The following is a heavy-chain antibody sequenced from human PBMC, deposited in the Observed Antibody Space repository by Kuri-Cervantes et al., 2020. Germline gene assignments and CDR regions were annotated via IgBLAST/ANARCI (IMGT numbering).Heavy chain of an antibody. CDR2: IYYSGST. J-gene: IGHJ6*04. D-gene: IGHD3-10*01. CDR1: GGSISSYY. Sequence: GSLRLSCTVSGGSISSYYWSWIRQPPGKGLEWIGYIYYSGSTNYNPSLKSRVTISVDTSKNQFSLKLSSATAADTAVYYCARTPGVDVWGKGTTVTVSS. V-gene: IGHV4-59*01. CDR3: ARTPGVDV.